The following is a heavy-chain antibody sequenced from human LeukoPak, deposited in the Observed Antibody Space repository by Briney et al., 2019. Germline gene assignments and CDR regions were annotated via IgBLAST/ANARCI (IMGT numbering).Heavy chain of an antibody. Sequence: ASVTVSCKASGYTFTSYDINWVRQATGQGLEWMGWMNPNGGNTVYAQKFQGRVTMTRNTSISTAYMELSSPRSEDTAVYYCARGRLWCSGGSCYLYWGQGTLVTVSS. D-gene: IGHD2-15*01. J-gene: IGHJ4*02. CDR2: MNPNGGNT. CDR3: ARGRLWCSGGSCYLY. V-gene: IGHV1-8*01. CDR1: GYTFTSYD.